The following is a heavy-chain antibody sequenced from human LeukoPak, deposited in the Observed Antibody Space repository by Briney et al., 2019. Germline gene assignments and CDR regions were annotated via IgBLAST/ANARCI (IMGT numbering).Heavy chain of an antibody. D-gene: IGHD3-10*01. Sequence: GGSLRLSCAASGFTFSSYWMHWVRQAPGKGLVWVSRINSDGSSTSHADSVKGRFTISRDNAKNTLYLQMNSLRAEDTAVYYCARDPYYYGSGSYGDYWGQGTLVTVSS. CDR3: ARDPYYYGSGSYGDY. J-gene: IGHJ4*02. CDR2: INSDGSST. V-gene: IGHV3-74*01. CDR1: GFTFSSYW.